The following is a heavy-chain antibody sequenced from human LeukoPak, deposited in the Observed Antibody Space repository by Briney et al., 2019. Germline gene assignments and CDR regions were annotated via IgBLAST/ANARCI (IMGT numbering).Heavy chain of an antibody. J-gene: IGHJ3*02. D-gene: IGHD1-26*01. CDR3: ARGGRWELPRPYAFDI. V-gene: IGHV1-18*01. CDR2: ISTYNGHT. Sequence: GASVKVSCKASGYTFTSYGISWLQQAPGQGLEWMGWISTYNGHTNYAQKLQGRVTMTTDTSTSTAYMELRNLRSDDTAVYYCARGGRWELPRPYAFDIWGQGTMVTVSS. CDR1: GYTFTSYG.